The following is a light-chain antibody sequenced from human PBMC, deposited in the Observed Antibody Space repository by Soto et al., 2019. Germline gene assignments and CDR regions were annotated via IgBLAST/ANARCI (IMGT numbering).Light chain of an antibody. Sequence: EIVMAQSPATLSESPGERTTLSCRASQSISSNLAWYQQKPCQAPRLLIYGAFTRATGIRARFSGSGSGTEFTITLSSLQSEDFAVYYCQQYNNWRTFGQGTKLEIK. CDR1: QSISSN. V-gene: IGKV3-15*01. CDR3: QQYNNWRT. J-gene: IGKJ2*01. CDR2: GAF.